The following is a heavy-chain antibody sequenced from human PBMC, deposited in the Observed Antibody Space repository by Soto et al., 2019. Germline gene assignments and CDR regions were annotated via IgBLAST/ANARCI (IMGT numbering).Heavy chain of an antibody. CDR1: GGSISSSTSY. D-gene: IGHD2-15*01. CDR3: ARHSSGSRHPGFDY. Sequence: QLQLQESGPGLVKPSETLSLTCTVSGGSISSSTSYWVWVRQPPGKGLEWIASIYDGGSTHYHPSLRSRVTISVDPSKNLLSLNLCSATAEDSAVYYCARHSSGSRHPGFDYWGQGTVVTVSS. CDR2: IYDGGST. V-gene: IGHV4-39*01. J-gene: IGHJ4*02.